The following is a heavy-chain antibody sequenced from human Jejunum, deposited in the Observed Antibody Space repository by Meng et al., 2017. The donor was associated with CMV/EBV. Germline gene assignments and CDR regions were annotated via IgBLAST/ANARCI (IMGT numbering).Heavy chain of an antibody. V-gene: IGHV5-51*01. J-gene: IGHJ6*02. Sequence: FSTYWIGWVRQMPGKGLKSMGIIYPDDSDTRYSPSFQGQVTISADKSISTAYLQWTSLKASDTAMYYCVRLSGEGYSLDNYGMDVWGQGTTVTVSS. CDR3: VRLSGEGYSLDNYGMDV. D-gene: IGHD1-1*01. CDR2: IYPDDSDT. CDR1: FSTYW.